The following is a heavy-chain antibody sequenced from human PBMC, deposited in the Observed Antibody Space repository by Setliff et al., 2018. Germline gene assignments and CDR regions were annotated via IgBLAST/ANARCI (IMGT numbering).Heavy chain of an antibody. V-gene: IGHV4-34*01. Sequence: SETLSLTCRVYGESFSNNYWSWIRQPPGKGLEWIGESNHSGNTTNHPSLKSRLTMSVDTSKNQFSLKLNSVTAADTAVYSCARDPGHRSGTWSLDYWGQGTLVTVSS. CDR1: GESFSNNY. CDR3: ARDPGHRSGTWSLDY. CDR2: SNHSGNT. J-gene: IGHJ4*02.